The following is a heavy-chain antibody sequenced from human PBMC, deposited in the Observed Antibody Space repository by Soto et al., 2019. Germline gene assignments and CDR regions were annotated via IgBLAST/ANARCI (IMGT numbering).Heavy chain of an antibody. J-gene: IGHJ6*02. V-gene: IGHV3-15*01. CDR3: TTDLKVAAAGPPGPDYYYYYGMDV. CDR1: GGSISSYY. CDR2: IKRKTDGGTT. D-gene: IGHD6-13*01. Sequence: PSETLSLTCTVSGGSISSYYWSWVRQAPGKGLEWVDRIKRKTDGGTTDYAAPVKGRFTISRDDSKNTLYLQMNSLKTEDTAVYYCTTDLKVAAAGPPGPDYYYYYGMDVWGQGTTVTVSS.